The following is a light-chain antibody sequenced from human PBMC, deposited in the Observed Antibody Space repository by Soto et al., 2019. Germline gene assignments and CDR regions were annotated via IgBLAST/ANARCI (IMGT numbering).Light chain of an antibody. Sequence: QSALTQPASVSGSPGQSITISCTGTSSDVGGYNYVSWYQQHPGKAPKLMIYEVSNRPSGVSNRFSGSKSATSASLAITGLQAEDEADYYCQSYDSSLSGYVFGTGTKLTVL. V-gene: IGLV2-14*01. J-gene: IGLJ1*01. CDR2: EVS. CDR3: QSYDSSLSGYV. CDR1: SSDVGGYNY.